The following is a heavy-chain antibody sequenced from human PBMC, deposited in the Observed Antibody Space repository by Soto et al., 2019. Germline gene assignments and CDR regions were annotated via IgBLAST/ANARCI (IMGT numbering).Heavy chain of an antibody. Sequence: PSETLSLTCTVSGGSISSYYWSWIRQPPGKGLEWIGYIYYSGSTNYNPSLKSRVTISVDTSKNQFSLKLSSVTAADTAVYYCGGTNHYCSGGSCYQYVDNYYYYYMDVWGKGTTVTVSS. J-gene: IGHJ6*03. CDR1: GGSISSYY. CDR3: GGTNHYCSGGSCYQYVDNYYYYYMDV. CDR2: IYYSGST. D-gene: IGHD2-15*01. V-gene: IGHV4-59*08.